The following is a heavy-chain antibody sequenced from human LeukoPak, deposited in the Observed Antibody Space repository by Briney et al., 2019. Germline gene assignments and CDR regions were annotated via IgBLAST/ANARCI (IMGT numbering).Heavy chain of an antibody. Sequence: GRSLRLSCAASGFTFSSYGMHWVRQAPGKGLEWVAVISYDGSNKYYADSVKGRFTISRDNSKNTLYLQVNSLRAEDTAVYYCAKELSKTGGNTWGQGTLVSVSS. CDR3: AKELSKTGGNT. CDR1: GFTFSSYG. CDR2: ISYDGSNK. J-gene: IGHJ5*02. V-gene: IGHV3-30*18. D-gene: IGHD4-23*01.